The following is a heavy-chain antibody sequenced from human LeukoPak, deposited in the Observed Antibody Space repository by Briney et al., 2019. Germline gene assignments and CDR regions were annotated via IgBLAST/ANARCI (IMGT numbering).Heavy chain of an antibody. Sequence: GGSLRLSCAASGFTVSSNYMSWVRQAPGKGLEWVSVIYSGGSTYYADSVKGRFTISRDNSKNTLYLQMNSLRAEDTAVYYCARDLVEVAAAGPLPDYYYYYGMDVWGQGTTVTVSS. CDR3: ARDLVEVAAAGPLPDYYYYYGMDV. CDR1: GFTVSSNY. CDR2: IYSGGST. D-gene: IGHD6-13*01. V-gene: IGHV3-53*01. J-gene: IGHJ6*02.